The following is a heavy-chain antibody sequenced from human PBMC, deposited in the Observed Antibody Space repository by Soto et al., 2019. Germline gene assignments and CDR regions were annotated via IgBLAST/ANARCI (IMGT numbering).Heavy chain of an antibody. D-gene: IGHD2-8*01. J-gene: IGHJ6*02. CDR2: TYYRSKWYN. CDR3: AREESGYCTNGVCPYYYGMDV. CDR1: GDSGSSNSAA. Sequence: PSQTLSLTCAISGDSGSSNSAAWNWIRQSPSRGLEWLGRTYYRSKWYNDYAVSVKSRITINPDTSKNQFSLQLNSVTPEDTAVYYCAREESGYCTNGVCPYYYGMDVWGQGTTVTVSS. V-gene: IGHV6-1*01.